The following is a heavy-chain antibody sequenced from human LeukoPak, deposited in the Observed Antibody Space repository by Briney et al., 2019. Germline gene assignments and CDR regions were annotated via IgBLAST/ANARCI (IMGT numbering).Heavy chain of an antibody. Sequence: ASVKVSCKVSGYTLTELSMHWVRQAPGKGLEWMGGFDPEDGETIYAQKFQGRVTMTEDTSTDTAYMELSSLRSEDTAVYYCATEYSSGPKVRFDPWGQGTLVTVSS. CDR1: GYTLTELS. D-gene: IGHD6-19*01. J-gene: IGHJ5*02. CDR3: ATEYSSGPKVRFDP. CDR2: FDPEDGET. V-gene: IGHV1-24*01.